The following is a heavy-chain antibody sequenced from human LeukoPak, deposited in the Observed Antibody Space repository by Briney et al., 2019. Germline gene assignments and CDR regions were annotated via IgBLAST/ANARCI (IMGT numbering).Heavy chain of an antibody. Sequence: SETLSLTCAVYGGPFSGYYWSWIRQPPGKGLEWIGEINHSGSTNYNPSLKSRVTISVDTSKNQFSLKLSSVTAADTAVYYCARADIVVVPAAPDAFDIWGQGTMVTVSS. CDR1: GGPFSGYY. D-gene: IGHD2-2*01. V-gene: IGHV4-34*01. CDR3: ARADIVVVPAAPDAFDI. CDR2: INHSGST. J-gene: IGHJ3*02.